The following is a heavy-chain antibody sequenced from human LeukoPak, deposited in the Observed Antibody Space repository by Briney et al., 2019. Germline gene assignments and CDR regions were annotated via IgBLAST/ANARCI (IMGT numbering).Heavy chain of an antibody. CDR2: IKNDGSDT. CDR3: ARHVWPFDF. CDR1: GFTFSTYE. Sequence: GGSLRLSCAASGFTFSTYEMNWVRQVPGKGLEWVANIKNDGSDTYYVDSVKGRFTISRDNAKNSMYMQMNNLRAEDTAVYFCARHVWPFDFWGQGILVTVSS. D-gene: IGHD3-3*02. J-gene: IGHJ4*02. V-gene: IGHV3-7*01.